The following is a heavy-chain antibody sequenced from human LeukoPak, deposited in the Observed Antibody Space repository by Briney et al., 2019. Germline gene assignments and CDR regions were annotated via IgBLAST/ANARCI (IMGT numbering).Heavy chain of an antibody. Sequence: GGSLRLSCAASGFTFSSYAMSWVRQAPGKGLEWVSAISGSGGSTYYADSAKGRFTISRDNSKNTLYLQMNSLRAEDTAVYYCAKYGTYSSGWYDGDYFDYWGQGTLVTVSS. CDR2: ISGSGGST. CDR3: AKYGTYSSGWYDGDYFDY. J-gene: IGHJ4*02. V-gene: IGHV3-23*01. CDR1: GFTFSSYA. D-gene: IGHD6-19*01.